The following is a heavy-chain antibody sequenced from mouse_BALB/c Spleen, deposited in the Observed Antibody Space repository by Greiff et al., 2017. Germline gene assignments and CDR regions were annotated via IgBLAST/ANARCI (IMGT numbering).Heavy chain of an antibody. D-gene: IGHD1-1*01. CDR3: ARQWVVGFDY. Sequence: QVQLQQSGAELARPGASVKLSCKASGYTFTSYWMQWVKQRPGQGLEWIGAIYPGDGDTRYTQKFKGKATLTADKSSSTAYMQLSSLASEDSAVYYCARQWVVGFDYWGQGTTLTVSS. CDR1: GYTFTSYW. J-gene: IGHJ2*01. V-gene: IGHV1-87*01. CDR2: IYPGDGDT.